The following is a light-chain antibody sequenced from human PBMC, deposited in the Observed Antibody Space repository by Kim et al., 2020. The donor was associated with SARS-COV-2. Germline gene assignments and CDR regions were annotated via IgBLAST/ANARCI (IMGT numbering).Light chain of an antibody. V-gene: IGKV1-5*03. CDR1: QSISTW. CDR2: KAS. CDR3: QQYNHFSRT. J-gene: IGKJ1*01. Sequence: ESVVDRVTITCRASQSISTWLAWYQQKPGKAPKLLIYKASSLQTGVPSRFSGSGSGTEFTLTISSLQPDDFATYYCQQYNHFSRTFGQGTKVDIK.